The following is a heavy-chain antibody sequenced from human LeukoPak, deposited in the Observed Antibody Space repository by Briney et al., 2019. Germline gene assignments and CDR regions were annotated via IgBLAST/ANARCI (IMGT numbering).Heavy chain of an antibody. CDR2: IIPIFGTT. CDR1: GYTFSSYG. Sequence: SVKVSCKASGYTFSSYGISWVRQAPGQGLEWMGGIIPIFGTTNYAQKFQGRVTITADKSTSTAYMELSSLRSEDTAVYYCARNIAAAYYFDYWGQGTLVTVSS. V-gene: IGHV1-69*06. J-gene: IGHJ4*02. D-gene: IGHD6-25*01. CDR3: ARNIAAAYYFDY.